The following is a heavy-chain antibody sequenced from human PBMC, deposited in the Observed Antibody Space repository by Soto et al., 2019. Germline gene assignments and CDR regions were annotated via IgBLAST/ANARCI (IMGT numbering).Heavy chain of an antibody. Sequence: PGGSLRLSCAASGFTFSDYYMSWIRQAPGKGLEWVSYISSSGSTIYYADSVKGRFTISRDNAKNSLYLQMNSLRAEDMAVYYCARAYCSNGVCYYYFDHWGQGTLVTVSS. J-gene: IGHJ4*02. CDR2: ISSSGSTI. D-gene: IGHD2-8*01. CDR3: ARAYCSNGVCYYYFDH. CDR1: GFTFSDYY. V-gene: IGHV3-11*01.